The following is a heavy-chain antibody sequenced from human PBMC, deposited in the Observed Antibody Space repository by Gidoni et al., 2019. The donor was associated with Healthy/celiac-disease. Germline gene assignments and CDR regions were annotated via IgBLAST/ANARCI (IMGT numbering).Heavy chain of an antibody. Sequence: QVQLVESGGGVVQPGGSLRLSCAASGFTFSSYGMHWVRPAPGKGLEWVAFIRYDGSNKYYADSVKGRFTISRDNSKNTLYLQMNSLRAEDTAVYYCAKREDSVVVPAASDPSSDYYYGMDVWGQGTTVTVSS. D-gene: IGHD2-2*01. CDR1: GFTFSSYG. V-gene: IGHV3-30*02. CDR2: IRYDGSNK. CDR3: AKREDSVVVPAASDPSSDYYYGMDV. J-gene: IGHJ6*02.